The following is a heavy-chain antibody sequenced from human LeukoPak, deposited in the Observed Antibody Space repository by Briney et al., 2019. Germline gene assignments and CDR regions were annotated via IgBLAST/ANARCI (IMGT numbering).Heavy chain of an antibody. Sequence: GGSLRLSCEASGFTFSTFAMIWVRQPPGKGLEWVSSIFPSGGEIHYADSVKGRFTISRDNAKNSLYLQLNSLRAEDTAVYYCARSLVVGATYPYHWGQGTLVTVSS. V-gene: IGHV3-21*01. J-gene: IGHJ5*02. CDR3: ARSLVVGATYPYH. CDR2: IFPSGGEI. CDR1: GFTFSTFA. D-gene: IGHD1-26*01.